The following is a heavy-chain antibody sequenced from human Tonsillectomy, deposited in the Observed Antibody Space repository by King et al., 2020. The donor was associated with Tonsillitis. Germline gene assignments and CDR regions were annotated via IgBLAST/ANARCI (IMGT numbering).Heavy chain of an antibody. J-gene: IGHJ6*02. CDR2: INPSGGST. CDR1: GYTFTNYY. Sequence: QLVQSGAEVKKPGASVKVSCKASGYTFTNYYVHWVRRAPGQGLEWMGVINPSGGSTSYAQKFQGRVTMTRDTSTTTVYMELSRLRSEDTAVYFCARDVMVATTMVSYYYGMDVWGQGTTVAVSS. D-gene: IGHD2-15*01. CDR3: ARDVMVATTMVSYYYGMDV. V-gene: IGHV1-46*01.